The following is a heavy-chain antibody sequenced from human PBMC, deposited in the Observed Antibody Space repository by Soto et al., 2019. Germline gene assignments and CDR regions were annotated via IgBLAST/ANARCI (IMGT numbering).Heavy chain of an antibody. J-gene: IGHJ4*02. V-gene: IGHV3-30*18. D-gene: IGHD6-13*01. CDR3: AKGRLGSSWSQPYDF. CDR1: GFSFSNDF. Sequence: GGSPRLSCAASGFSFSNDFMHWVRQAPGKGLEWVAVMSYGGSNEYYADSVKGRFTISRDNPKNTLYLQMNSLRAEDTAVYYCAKGRLGSSWSQPYDFWGQGTLVTVSS. CDR2: MSYGGSNE.